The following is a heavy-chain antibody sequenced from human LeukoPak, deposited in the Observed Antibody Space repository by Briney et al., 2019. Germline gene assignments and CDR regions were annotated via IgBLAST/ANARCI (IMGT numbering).Heavy chain of an antibody. CDR2: LSHSGSS. CDR3: ARARYANAWYAFDI. J-gene: IGHJ3*02. V-gene: IGHV4-59*02. D-gene: IGHD2-2*01. Sequence: PSETLSLTCTVSGGSVSSYYWSWIRRPPERGLEWIAYLSHSGSSDSNPSLTSRVTTLVDTSKNQFSLKLTSVTAADTAVYYCARARYANAWYAFDIWGHGTMVTVSS. CDR1: GGSVSSYY.